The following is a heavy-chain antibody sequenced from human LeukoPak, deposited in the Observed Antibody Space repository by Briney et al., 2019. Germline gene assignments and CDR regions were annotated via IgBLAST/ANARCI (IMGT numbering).Heavy chain of an antibody. Sequence: GGSLRLSCAASGFTFSDYYMSWIRQAPGKGLEWVSYISSSGSTIYYADSVKGRFTISRDNAKNSLYLQMNSLRAEDTAVYYCARDLTMVRATTDYWGQGTLVTVSS. CDR3: ARDLTMVRATTDY. J-gene: IGHJ4*02. CDR1: GFTFSDYY. V-gene: IGHV3-11*01. CDR2: ISSSGSTI. D-gene: IGHD3-10*01.